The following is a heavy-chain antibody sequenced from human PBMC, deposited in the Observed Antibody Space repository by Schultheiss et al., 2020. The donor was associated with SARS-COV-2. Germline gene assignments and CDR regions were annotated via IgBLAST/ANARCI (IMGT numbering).Heavy chain of an antibody. Sequence: SENLSLTCAVSGYSISSGYYWSWIRQPPGKGLEWIGEINHSGSTNYNPSLKSRVTISVDTSKNQFSLKLSSVTAADTAVYYCARVAYSSSWCFFDYWGQGTLVTVSS. CDR1: GYSISSGYY. CDR2: INHSGST. V-gene: IGHV4-34*01. J-gene: IGHJ4*02. CDR3: ARVAYSSSWCFFDY. D-gene: IGHD6-13*01.